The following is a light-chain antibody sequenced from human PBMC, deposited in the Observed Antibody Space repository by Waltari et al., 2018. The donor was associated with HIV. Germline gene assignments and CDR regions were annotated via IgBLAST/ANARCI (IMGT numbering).Light chain of an antibody. CDR1: TGSIASNF. J-gene: IGLJ2*01. Sequence: NFMLTQPHSVSESPGKTVTISCTRSTGSIASNFVQWYPQRPGRAPTIVIYEDKQRPSGVPDRFSGSIDSSSNSASLTISGLKTEDEADYYCQSYDSSNHVVFGGGTKLTVL. CDR2: EDK. CDR3: QSYDSSNHVV. V-gene: IGLV6-57*03.